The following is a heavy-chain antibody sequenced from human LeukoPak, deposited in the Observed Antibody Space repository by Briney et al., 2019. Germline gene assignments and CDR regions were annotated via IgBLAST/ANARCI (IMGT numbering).Heavy chain of an antibody. CDR3: ARGAIIVGATSPPYYSDY. V-gene: IGHV1-69*13. J-gene: IGHJ4*02. Sequence: SVKVSCKAFGYTFNSYAINWVRQAPGQGLEWMGGIIPIFGTANYAQKFQGRVTITADESTSTAYMELSSLRSEDTAVYYCARGAIIVGATSPPYYSDYWGQGTLVTVSS. CDR1: GYTFNSYA. D-gene: IGHD1-26*01. CDR2: IIPIFGTA.